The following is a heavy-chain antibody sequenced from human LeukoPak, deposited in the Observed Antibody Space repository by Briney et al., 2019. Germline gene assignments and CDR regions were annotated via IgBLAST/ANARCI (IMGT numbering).Heavy chain of an antibody. Sequence: PGGSLRLSCAASGLIFSNYWMHWVRQAPGKGLEWVAVISYDGSNKYYADSVKGRFTISRDNSKNTLYLQMNSLRAEDTAVYYCAKWGSGSGWPGWGQGTLVTVSS. CDR1: GLIFSNYW. V-gene: IGHV3-30*18. D-gene: IGHD6-19*01. J-gene: IGHJ4*02. CDR3: AKWGSGSGWPG. CDR2: ISYDGSNK.